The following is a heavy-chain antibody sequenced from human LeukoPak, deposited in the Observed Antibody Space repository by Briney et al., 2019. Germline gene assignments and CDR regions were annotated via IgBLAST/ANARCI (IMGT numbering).Heavy chain of an antibody. CDR1: GFTFSSYA. J-gene: IGHJ4*02. CDR3: AKRIAVAGRAAGEYFDY. D-gene: IGHD6-19*01. Sequence: GGSLRLSCAASGFTFSSYAMSWVRQAPGKGLEWVSAISGSGGSTYYAGSVKGRFTISRDNSKNTLYLQMNSLRAEDTAVYYCAKRIAVAGRAAGEYFDYWGQGTLVTVSS. V-gene: IGHV3-23*01. CDR2: ISGSGGST.